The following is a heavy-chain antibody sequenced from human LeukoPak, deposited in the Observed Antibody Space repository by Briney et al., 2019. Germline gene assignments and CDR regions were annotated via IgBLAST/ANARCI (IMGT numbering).Heavy chain of an antibody. CDR1: GFTFSSYA. J-gene: IGHJ4*02. CDR2: ISGSGGST. CDR3: AKVGMEWLLPFDY. Sequence: GGSLRLSCAASGFTFSSYAMSWVRQAPGKGLEWVSGISGSGGSTYYADSVKGRFTISRDNSKNTLYLQMNSLRAEDTAVYYCAKVGMEWLLPFDYWGQGTLVTVSS. V-gene: IGHV3-23*01. D-gene: IGHD3-3*01.